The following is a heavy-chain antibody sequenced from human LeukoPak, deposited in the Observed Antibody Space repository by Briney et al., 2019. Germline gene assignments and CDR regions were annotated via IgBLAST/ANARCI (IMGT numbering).Heavy chain of an antibody. CDR1: GGSISSSSYY. Sequence: SETLSLTCTVSGGSISSSSYYWGWIRQPPGKGLEWIGSIYYSGSTYYNPSLKSRFTISVDTSKNQFSLKLSSVTAADTAVYYCARRAYCSSTSCYYYYYYGMDVWGQGTTVTVSS. D-gene: IGHD2-2*01. J-gene: IGHJ6*02. CDR3: ARRAYCSSTSCYYYYYYGMDV. CDR2: IYYSGST. V-gene: IGHV4-39*01.